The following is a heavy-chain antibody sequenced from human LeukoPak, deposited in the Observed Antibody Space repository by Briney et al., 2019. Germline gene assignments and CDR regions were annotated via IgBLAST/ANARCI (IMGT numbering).Heavy chain of an antibody. CDR2: INTNTGNP. D-gene: IGHD4-17*01. Sequence: ASVKVSCKASGYTFTSHAMNWVRQAPGQGLEWMGWINTNTGNPTYAQGFTGRFVFSLDTSVSTAYLQISSLEAEDTAVYYCARTVVRNYGDGFDYWGQGTLVTVSS. CDR3: ARTVVRNYGDGFDY. V-gene: IGHV7-4-1*02. CDR1: GYTFTSHA. J-gene: IGHJ4*02.